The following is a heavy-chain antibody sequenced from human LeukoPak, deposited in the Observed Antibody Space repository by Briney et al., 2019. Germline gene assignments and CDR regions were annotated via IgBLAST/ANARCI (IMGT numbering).Heavy chain of an antibody. CDR1: GGSISSSGYY. Sequence: PSETLSLTCTVSGGSISSSGYYWGWIRQPPGKGLEWIGSMYYSGSVYYNPSLKTRVTISVDTSNNRFSLKLSSVTAADTAVYYCASFRSDSSTYYSIDYWGQGTLVTVSS. CDR3: ASFRSDSSTYYSIDY. CDR2: MYYSGSV. J-gene: IGHJ4*02. D-gene: IGHD3-22*01. V-gene: IGHV4-39*02.